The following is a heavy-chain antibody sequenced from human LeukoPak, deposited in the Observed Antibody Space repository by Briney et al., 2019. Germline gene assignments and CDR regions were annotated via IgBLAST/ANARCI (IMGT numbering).Heavy chain of an antibody. CDR3: ARRGTNSVNYYYYAMDA. CDR2: MNPHSGNV. J-gene: IGHJ6*02. Sequence: ASVKVSCKASGYTFTGYYMHWVRQAPGQGLEWMGWMNPHSGNVGHAQKFQGRVTMTRNTSIRTAYMELSSLRSEDTAVYYCARRGTNSVNYYYYAMDAWGQGTTVTVSS. D-gene: IGHD6-19*01. CDR1: GYTFTGYY. V-gene: IGHV1-8*02.